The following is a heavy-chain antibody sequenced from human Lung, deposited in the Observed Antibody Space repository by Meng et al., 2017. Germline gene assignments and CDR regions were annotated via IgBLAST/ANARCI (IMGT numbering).Heavy chain of an antibody. CDR1: GDTFTGYY. CDR2: ITPSGSGT. Sequence: QAELVKSGAEVKKPGASVKVSCKASGDTFTGYYIHWVRQAPGQGLEWMAIITPSGSGTTYAQKFQGRITVTSDTSTSTVYMELSSLRSEDTAVYYCARDPQFASSLDYWGPGTLVTVSS. D-gene: IGHD6-13*01. J-gene: IGHJ4*02. CDR3: ARDPQFASSLDY. V-gene: IGHV1-46*01.